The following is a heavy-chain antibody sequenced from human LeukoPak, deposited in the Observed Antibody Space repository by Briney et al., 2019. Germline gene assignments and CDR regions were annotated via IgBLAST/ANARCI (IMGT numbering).Heavy chain of an antibody. Sequence: SETLSLTCTVSGGSISRGGYYWSWIRQQPGKGLEGIGFVYYCGSTYYHPSLKSRVTMSVATAKNQFSLKLSSVTAADTAVYYCARSPGLYDSNGYRQKNFDTSGQRTLVTVSS. V-gene: IGHV4-61*08. CDR2: VYYCGST. D-gene: IGHD3-22*01. CDR1: GGSISRGGYY. CDR3: ARSPGLYDSNGYRQKNFDT. J-gene: IGHJ4*02.